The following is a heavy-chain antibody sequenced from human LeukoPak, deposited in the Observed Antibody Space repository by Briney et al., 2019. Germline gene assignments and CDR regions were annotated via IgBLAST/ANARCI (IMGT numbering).Heavy chain of an antibody. CDR2: ISSSSSTI. Sequence: GGSLRLSCAASGFTFDDYAMHWVRQAPGKGLEWVSYISSSSSTIYYADSVKGRFTISRDNSKNTLYLQMNSLRAEDTAVYYCARGGSYLSAFDIWGQGTMVTVSS. CDR3: ARGGSYLSAFDI. V-gene: IGHV3-48*01. J-gene: IGHJ3*02. CDR1: GFTFDDYA. D-gene: IGHD1-26*01.